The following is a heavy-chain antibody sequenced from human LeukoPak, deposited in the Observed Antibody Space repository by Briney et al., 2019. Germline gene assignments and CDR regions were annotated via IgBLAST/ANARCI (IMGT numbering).Heavy chain of an antibody. D-gene: IGHD6-19*01. Sequence: GGSLRLSCAASGFTFSSYGMHWVRQAPGKGLEWVAVISYDGSNKYYADSVRGRFTFSRDNSKNTLYLQMNSLRAEDTAVYYCAKAAVAGVLYNWFDPWGQGTLVTVSS. V-gene: IGHV3-30*18. CDR3: AKAAVAGVLYNWFDP. J-gene: IGHJ5*02. CDR1: GFTFSSYG. CDR2: ISYDGSNK.